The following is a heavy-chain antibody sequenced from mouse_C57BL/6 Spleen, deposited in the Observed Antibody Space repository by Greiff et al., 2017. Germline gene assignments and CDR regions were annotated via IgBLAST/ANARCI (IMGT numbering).Heavy chain of an antibody. CDR2: IDPSDSYT. CDR1: GYTFTSYW. CDR3: ARRSSSDAMDY. D-gene: IGHD1-1*01. Sequence: QVQLQQPGAELVMPGASVKLSCKASGYTFTSYWMHWVKQRPGQGLEWIGEIDPSDSYTNYNQKFKGKSTFTVYKSSSTAYLQLSSLTSEDSAVYYCARRSSSDAMDYWGQGTSVTVSS. J-gene: IGHJ4*01. V-gene: IGHV1-69*01.